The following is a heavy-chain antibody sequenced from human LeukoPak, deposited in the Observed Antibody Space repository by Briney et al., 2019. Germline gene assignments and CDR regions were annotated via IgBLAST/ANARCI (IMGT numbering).Heavy chain of an antibody. CDR2: MYLSGNT. D-gene: IGHD3-3*01. J-gene: IGHJ4*02. CDR1: RGSISSSEYY. Sequence: SETLSLTCTASRGSISSSEYYCGWVRQPPGEGREWIGAMYLSGNTYYNPSLKSRVTISVDTSNDQSSLKLSSVTAADTAVYYCARLRTFWSGPGIDSWGPGTLVTVSP. CDR3: ARLRTFWSGPGIDS. V-gene: IGHV4-39*01.